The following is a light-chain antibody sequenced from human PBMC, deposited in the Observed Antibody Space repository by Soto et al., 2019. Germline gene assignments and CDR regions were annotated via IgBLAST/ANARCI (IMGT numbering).Light chain of an antibody. V-gene: IGKV1-5*03. Sequence: DIQMTQSPSTLSASVGDRVTITCRASQNLNNWFAWFQQKPGKAPTLLIYKASGLESGVPSRFSGSGSGTEFTLTISSLQPDDFSTYYCQQYNDYPWTFGQGTKVEIK. J-gene: IGKJ1*01. CDR1: QNLNNW. CDR2: KAS. CDR3: QQYNDYPWT.